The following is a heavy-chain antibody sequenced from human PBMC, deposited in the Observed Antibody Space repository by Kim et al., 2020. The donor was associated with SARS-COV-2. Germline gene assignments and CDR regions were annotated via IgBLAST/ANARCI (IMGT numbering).Heavy chain of an antibody. Sequence: GGSLRLSCAASGFTFSSYWMSWVRQAPGKGLEWVANIKQDGSEKYYVDSVKGRFTISRDNAKNSLYLQMNSLRAEDTAVYYCARYCSSTRCYYYYGMDVWGQGTTVTVSS. CDR2: IKQDGSEK. CDR1: GFTFSSYW. D-gene: IGHD2-2*01. V-gene: IGHV3-7*03. J-gene: IGHJ6*02. CDR3: ARYCSSTRCYYYYGMDV.